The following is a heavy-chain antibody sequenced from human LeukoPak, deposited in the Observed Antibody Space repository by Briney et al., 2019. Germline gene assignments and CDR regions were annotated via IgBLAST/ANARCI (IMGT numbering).Heavy chain of an antibody. CDR2: ISYDGSNK. V-gene: IGHV3-30*18. J-gene: IGHJ4*02. CDR3: AKDHSSSSGGY. Sequence: PGGSLRLSCAASGFTFSSYGMHWVRQAPGKGLEWVAVISYDGSNKYYADSVKGRFTISRDNSKNTLYLQMNSLRAEDTAVYYCAKDHSSSSGGYWGQGTLVTVSS. CDR1: GFTFSSYG. D-gene: IGHD6-6*01.